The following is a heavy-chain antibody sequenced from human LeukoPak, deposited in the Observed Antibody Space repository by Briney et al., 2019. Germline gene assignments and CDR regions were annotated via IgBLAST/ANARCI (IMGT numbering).Heavy chain of an antibody. CDR2: ISTFMLDT. CDR1: GYTFTSYD. V-gene: IGHV1-18*01. Sequence: ASVGVSCKASGYTFTSYDLSWVRQAPGQGLEWMGWISTFMLDTVSDSTLQGRVTMSPYPSTSTGYMELRSLGSDDTAVYHCARGGYHSDYDYWGKGTLVT. CDR3: ARGGYHSDYDY. J-gene: IGHJ4*02. D-gene: IGHD5-18*01.